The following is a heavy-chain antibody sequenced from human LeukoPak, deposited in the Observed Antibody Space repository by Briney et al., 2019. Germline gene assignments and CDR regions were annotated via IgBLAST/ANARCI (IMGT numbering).Heavy chain of an antibody. CDR1: GFTFSSYE. CDR2: ISSSGSTI. CDR3: AELGITMIGGV. V-gene: IGHV3-48*03. D-gene: IGHD3-10*02. Sequence: GGSLRLSCAASGFTFSSYEMIWVREAPGKGLEWVSYISSSGSTIYYADSVKGRFTISRDNAKNPLYLQMNGLRAEDTAVYYCAELGITMIGGVWGKGTTVTISS. J-gene: IGHJ6*03.